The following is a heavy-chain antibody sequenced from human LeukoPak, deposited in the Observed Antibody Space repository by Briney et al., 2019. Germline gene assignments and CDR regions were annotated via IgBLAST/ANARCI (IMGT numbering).Heavy chain of an antibody. D-gene: IGHD2-2*01. J-gene: IGHJ6*04. CDR3: ARGGDIVVVPAAPHYYGMDV. V-gene: IGHV4-30-4*01. Sequence: PSQALSLTCTVSGGSISSGDYYWSCIRQPPGKGLEWIGYIYYSGSTYYNPSLKSRVTISVDTSKNQFSLKLSSVTAADTAVYYCARGGDIVVVPAAPHYYGMDVWGKGTTVTVSS. CDR2: IYYSGST. CDR1: GGSISSGDYY.